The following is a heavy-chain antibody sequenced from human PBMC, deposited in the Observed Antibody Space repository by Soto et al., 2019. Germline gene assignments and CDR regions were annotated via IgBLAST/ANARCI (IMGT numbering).Heavy chain of an antibody. CDR3: ARLHCYRPNCVPLDP. V-gene: IGHV4-39*01. Sequence: QLQLQESGPGLVKPSETLSLTCTVSGGSIRDDTYYWGWIRQPPGKGLEWIGSIYYSGTSSYNPSLKRLGTMSVDTSKQQLSLRLSSVTAADTAAYYCARLHCYRPNCVPLDPWGQGTLVIVSS. D-gene: IGHD3-16*02. CDR1: GGSIRDDTYY. J-gene: IGHJ5*02. CDR2: IYYSGTS.